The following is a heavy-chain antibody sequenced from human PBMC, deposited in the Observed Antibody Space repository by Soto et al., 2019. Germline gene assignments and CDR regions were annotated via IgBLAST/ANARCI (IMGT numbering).Heavy chain of an antibody. CDR1: GYCIRSGYY. Sequence: EPLSLNCSVAGYCIRSGYYGGWVRQAPGKGLEWLGSVYHNGIMFHNPSFQSRVTISVDTSKNQFSLNLRSVTAADTAVYYCAALWFGELAFNYWGHGILVTVSS. CDR3: AALWFGELAFNY. CDR2: VYHNGIM. J-gene: IGHJ4*01. V-gene: IGHV4-38-2*02. D-gene: IGHD3-10*01.